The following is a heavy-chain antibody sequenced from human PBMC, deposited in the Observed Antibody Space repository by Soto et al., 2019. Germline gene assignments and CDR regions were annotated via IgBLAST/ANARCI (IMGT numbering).Heavy chain of an antibody. Sequence: QVQLVQSGAEVKKPGSSVKVSCKASGGTFSSYTISWVRQAPGQGLEWMGRIIPILGIANYAQKFQGRVTITADKSTSSAYMELSSLRSDDTDVYYCFLIVYAMAFDYRGQGTLVTVSS. CDR2: IIPILGIA. CDR1: GGTFSSYT. D-gene: IGHD2-8*01. J-gene: IGHJ4*02. V-gene: IGHV1-69*02. CDR3: FLIVYAMAFDY.